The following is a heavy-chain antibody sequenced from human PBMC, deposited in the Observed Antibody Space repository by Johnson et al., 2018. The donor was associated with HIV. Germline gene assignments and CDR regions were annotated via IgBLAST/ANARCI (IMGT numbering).Heavy chain of an antibody. D-gene: IGHD2-21*02. V-gene: IGHV3-30*02. Sequence: VQVVESGGGVVQPGGSLRLSCAASGFTVSNYGMHWVRQAPGKGLEWVTFIRYDATNKYYADSVKGRFSISRDNSKNTLYLQMNSRRAEDTAVYYCARDREVVTAIHDAFDIWGQGTMVTVSS. CDR2: IRYDATNK. J-gene: IGHJ3*02. CDR3: ARDREVVTAIHDAFDI. CDR1: GFTVSNYG.